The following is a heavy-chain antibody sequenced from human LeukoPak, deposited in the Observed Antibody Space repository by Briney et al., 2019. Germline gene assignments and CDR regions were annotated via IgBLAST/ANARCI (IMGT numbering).Heavy chain of an antibody. CDR1: GVSINSAAYS. J-gene: IGHJ4*02. V-gene: IGHV4-31*03. Sequence: PSQTLSLTCTVSGVSINSAAYSWTWIRQHPGKGLEWIGYIYHSGSTSYNPSLRSRVTISIDTSKNHFSLKLSSVTAADTAVYYCARGPTSGWAYYFDYWGQGTLVTVSS. CDR2: IYHSGST. D-gene: IGHD6-19*01. CDR3: ARGPTSGWAYYFDY.